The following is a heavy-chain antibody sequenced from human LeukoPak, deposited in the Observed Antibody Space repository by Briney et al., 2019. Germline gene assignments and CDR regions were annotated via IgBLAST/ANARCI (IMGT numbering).Heavy chain of an antibody. J-gene: IGHJ1*01. Sequence: SETLSLTCTVSGGSISSSNYYWGWIRQPPGKGLVWIGSIYYSGSTYHNPSLKSRVTISVDTSKNQFSLKLSSVTAADTAVYYCARQNCGGDFWDFQLWGQGTLVTVSS. CDR3: ARQNCGGDFWDFQL. CDR2: IYYSGST. CDR1: GGSISSSNYY. V-gene: IGHV4-39*01. D-gene: IGHD2-21*02.